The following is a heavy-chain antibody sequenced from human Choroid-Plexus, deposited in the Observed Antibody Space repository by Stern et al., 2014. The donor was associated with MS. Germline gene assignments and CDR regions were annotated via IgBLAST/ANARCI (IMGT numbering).Heavy chain of an antibody. Sequence: VQLVQSGGGVVQPGRPLRLSCVASGFTFGSCAMHWVRQAPGKGPEWVAGVSYDGSNKYYADSVKGRFTIYRDNSQNTLYMQMSSLRPEDTAVYYCAKDRQYLTYFFDHWGQGSLVTVSS. CDR1: GFTFGSCA. CDR3: AKDRQYLTYFFDH. V-gene: IGHV3-30*18. D-gene: IGHD2/OR15-2a*01. CDR2: VSYDGSNK. J-gene: IGHJ5*02.